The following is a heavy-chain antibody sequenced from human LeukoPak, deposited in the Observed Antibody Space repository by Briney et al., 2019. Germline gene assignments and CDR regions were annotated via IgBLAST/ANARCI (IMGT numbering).Heavy chain of an antibody. CDR3: ARVSGSGSQQNYYYYYMDV. CDR1: GCTFTSYG. D-gene: IGHD3-10*01. V-gene: IGHV1-69*13. Sequence: ASVKVSCKASGCTFTSYGISWVRQAPGQGLEWMGGIIPIFGTANYAQKFQGRVTITADESTSTAYMELSSLRSEDTAVYYCARVSGSGSQQNYYYYYMDVWGKGTTVTISS. CDR2: IIPIFGTA. J-gene: IGHJ6*03.